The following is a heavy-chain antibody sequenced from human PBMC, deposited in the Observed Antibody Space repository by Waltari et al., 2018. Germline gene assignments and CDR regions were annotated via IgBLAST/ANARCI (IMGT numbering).Heavy chain of an antibody. CDR2: IYQRGST. Sequence: QVQLQESGPGLVKPSGTLSLTCAVSGGSISSSNWWSWVRQPPGKGLEWIGEIYQRGSTNSNPSLKRRVTISVDKSKNQFSLKLSSVTAADTAVYYCARAMYSSSSGFDYWGQGTLVTVSS. CDR1: GGSISSSNW. D-gene: IGHD6-6*01. CDR3: ARAMYSSSSGFDY. V-gene: IGHV4-4*02. J-gene: IGHJ4*02.